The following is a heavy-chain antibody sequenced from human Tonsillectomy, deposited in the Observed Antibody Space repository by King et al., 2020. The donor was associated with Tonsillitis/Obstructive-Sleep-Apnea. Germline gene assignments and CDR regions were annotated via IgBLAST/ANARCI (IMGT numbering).Heavy chain of an antibody. CDR3: ARAVSGSHVGVVY. CDR2: ISSSSTYT. V-gene: IGHV3-11*05. D-gene: IGHD1-26*01. CDR1: GFTFSDYY. Sequence: VQLVESGGGLVKPGGSLRLSCAASGFTFSDYYMSWIRQAPGKGLEWVSYISSSSTYTNYADSVRGRFAISRDNAKKSLYLQMNSLRAEDTAVYYCARAVSGSHVGVVYWGQGTLVTVSS. J-gene: IGHJ4*02.